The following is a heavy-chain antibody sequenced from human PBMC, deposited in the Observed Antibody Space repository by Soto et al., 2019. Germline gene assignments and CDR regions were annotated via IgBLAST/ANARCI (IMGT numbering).Heavy chain of an antibody. Sequence: QVQLVQSGAEVKKPGASVTVSCTASGYTFTSYYNHWVRQAPGQGLEWMGIINPSGGSTSYAQKFQGRVTMTRDTSTSTVYMEVSGLRSEDTAVYYCARDQEPSTLYYDYYYMDVWGKGTTVTVSS. CDR2: INPSGGST. J-gene: IGHJ6*03. CDR3: ARDQEPSTLYYDYYYMDV. V-gene: IGHV1-46*03. CDR1: GYTFTSYY.